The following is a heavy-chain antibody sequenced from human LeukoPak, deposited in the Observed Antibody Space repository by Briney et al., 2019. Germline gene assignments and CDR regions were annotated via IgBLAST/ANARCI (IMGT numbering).Heavy chain of an antibody. CDR2: IIPILGIA. V-gene: IGHV1-69*04. Sequence: SVKVSCKASGGTFSSYAISWVRQAPGQGLEWMGRIIPILGIANYAQKFQGRVTITADKSTSTAYMELSSLRSEDTAVYYCARDPTYGDYVLDPDYWGQGTLVTVSS. J-gene: IGHJ4*02. CDR1: GGTFSSYA. CDR3: ARDPTYGDYVLDPDY. D-gene: IGHD4-17*01.